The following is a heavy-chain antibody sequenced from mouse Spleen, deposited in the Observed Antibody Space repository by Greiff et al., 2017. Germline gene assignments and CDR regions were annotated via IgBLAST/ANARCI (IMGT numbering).Heavy chain of an antibody. CDR3: ARQGIYDGYYNWYFDV. CDR1: GFSLTSYG. J-gene: IGHJ1*01. D-gene: IGHD2-3*01. Sequence: VKLVESGPGLVAPSQSLSITCTVSGFSLTSYGVHWVRQPPGKGLEWLVVIWSDGSTTYNSALKSRLSISKDNSKSQVFLKMNSLQTDDTAMYYCARQGIYDGYYNWYFDVWGAGTTVTVSS. CDR2: IWSDGST. V-gene: IGHV2-6-1*01.